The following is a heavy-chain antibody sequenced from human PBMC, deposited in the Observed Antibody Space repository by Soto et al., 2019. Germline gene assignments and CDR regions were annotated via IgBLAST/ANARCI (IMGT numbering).Heavy chain of an antibody. J-gene: IGHJ6*02. CDR1: GFTFSSYA. CDR3: AGSGWQLSYYYGMDV. V-gene: IGHV3-64*01. Sequence: PGGSLRLSCAVSGFTFSSYAMHWVRQAPGKGLEYVSVISSNGGSTYYANSVKGRFTISRDNSKNTLYLQMGILRAEDMAVYYCAGSGWQLSYYYGMDVWGQGTTVTVS. D-gene: IGHD6-19*01. CDR2: ISSNGGST.